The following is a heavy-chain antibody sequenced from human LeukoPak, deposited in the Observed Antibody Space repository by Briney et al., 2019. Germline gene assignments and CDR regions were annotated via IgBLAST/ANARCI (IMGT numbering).Heavy chain of an antibody. CDR1: VFTFNSYA. V-gene: IGHV3-30*04. Sequence: GGSLRLSSAASVFTFNSYAMDWGGQAPGKGLEWVAVISYDGSNNYYADSVKGRFTISRDNSKNTLYLQMNSLRAEDTAVYYCARDRYKGELPRCAFDIWGQGTLVTVSS. D-gene: IGHD1-26*01. CDR2: ISYDGSNN. CDR3: ARDRYKGELPRCAFDI. J-gene: IGHJ3*02.